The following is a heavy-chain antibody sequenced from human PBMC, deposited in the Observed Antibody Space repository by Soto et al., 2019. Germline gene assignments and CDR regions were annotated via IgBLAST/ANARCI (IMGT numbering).Heavy chain of an antibody. CDR2: IKNKTDGGIT. CDR3: ITDPYYDFWSGYHFDY. J-gene: IGHJ4*02. D-gene: IGHD3-3*01. Sequence: GGSLRLSCAASGFSFSKAWMSWVRLTPGKGLEWVGRIKNKTDGGITDYPAPVRDRFTISRDDSRSTLYLQMNSLKSEDTAVYYCITDPYYDFWSGYHFDYWGQGTLVTVSS. CDR1: GFSFSKAW. V-gene: IGHV3-15*01.